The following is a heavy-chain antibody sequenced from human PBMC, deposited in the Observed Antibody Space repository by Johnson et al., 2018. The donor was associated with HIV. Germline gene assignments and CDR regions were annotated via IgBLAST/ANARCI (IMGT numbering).Heavy chain of an antibody. CDR1: GFTFSPYW. J-gene: IGHJ3*02. Sequence: VQLVESGGGLVQPGGSLRLSCAASGFTFSPYWMHLVRQAPGQGLVWVSRIISDVSSAIYTDSVTGRFTISRDNNKNTLYLQMNSLRAEDTAVYYCTTGAFHAYDMWGQGTMVTVAS. CDR3: TTGAFHAYDM. V-gene: IGHV3-74*02. D-gene: IGHD2/OR15-2a*01. CDR2: IISDVSSA.